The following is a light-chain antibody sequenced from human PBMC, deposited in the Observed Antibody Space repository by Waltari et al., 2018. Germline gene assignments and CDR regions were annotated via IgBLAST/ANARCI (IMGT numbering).Light chain of an antibody. CDR2: DVS. CDR3: CSYAGSYTWV. CDR1: SSDVGGYNY. J-gene: IGLJ3*02. V-gene: IGLV2-11*01. Sequence: QSALTQPRSVSGSPGQSVTISCTGTSSDVGGYNYVSWYQQHPGKPPQLMIYDVSKRPSGVPDRFSGSQSGNTASLTISGLQAEDEADYYCCSYAGSYTWVFGGGTKLTVL.